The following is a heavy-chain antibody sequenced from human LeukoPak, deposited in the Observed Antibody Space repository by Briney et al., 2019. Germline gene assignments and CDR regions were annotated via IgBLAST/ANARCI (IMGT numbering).Heavy chain of an antibody. Sequence: GGSLRLSCAASGFTFSSYAMHWVRQAPGKGLEWVALISYDGSNKYYADSVKGRFTISRDNSKNTLYLQMNSLRAEDTAVYYCARVTHSGGDWRHDYWGQGTLVTVSS. D-gene: IGHD2-21*02. V-gene: IGHV3-30*04. J-gene: IGHJ4*02. CDR1: GFTFSSYA. CDR3: ARVTHSGGDWRHDY. CDR2: ISYDGSNK.